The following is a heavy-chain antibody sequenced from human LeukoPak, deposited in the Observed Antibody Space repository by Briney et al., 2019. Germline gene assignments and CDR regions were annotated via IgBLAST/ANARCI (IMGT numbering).Heavy chain of an antibody. CDR3: ARGRRGGIAMIVVYLAYMDV. CDR1: GGSFSGYY. V-gene: IGHV4-59*10. CDR2: IYTSGST. Sequence: SETLSLTCAVYGGSFSGYYWSWIRQPAGKGLEWIGRIYTSGSTNYNPSLKSRVTMSVDTSKNQFSLKLSSATAADTAVYYCARGRRGGIAMIVVYLAYMDVWGKGTTVTVSS. D-gene: IGHD3-22*01. J-gene: IGHJ6*03.